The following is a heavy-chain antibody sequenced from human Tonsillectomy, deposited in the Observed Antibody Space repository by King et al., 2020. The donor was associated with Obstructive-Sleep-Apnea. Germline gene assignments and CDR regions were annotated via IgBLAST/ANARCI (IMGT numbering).Heavy chain of an antibody. CDR2: ISPNSGAT. D-gene: IGHD3-10*01. J-gene: IGHJ1*01. Sequence: QLVQSGAEVKKPGASVKVSCKASGYTFTGYYIHWVRQAPGQGLEWMGWISPNSGATKYAQKFQDRVTMTRDTSISTAYMDLRRLRSDDTATYYCASDMSAYDSTSLANWGQGTLVTVSS. V-gene: IGHV1-2*02. CDR3: ASDMSAYDSTSLAN. CDR1: GYTFTGYY.